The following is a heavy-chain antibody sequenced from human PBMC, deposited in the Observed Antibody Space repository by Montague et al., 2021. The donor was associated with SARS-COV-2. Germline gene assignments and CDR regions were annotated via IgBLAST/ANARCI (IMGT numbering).Heavy chain of an antibody. D-gene: IGHD3-3*01. V-gene: IGHV4-31*03. CDR3: ARAPRNIFGVVLTFDY. CDR1: GGSISSGGYY. Sequence: TLSLTCTVSGGSISSGGYYWSWTRQHPGKGLEWIGYIYYSGSTYYNPSLKSRVTISVDTSKNQFSLKLSSVTAADTAVYYCARAPRNIFGVVLTFDYWGQGTLVTVSS. CDR2: IYYSGST. J-gene: IGHJ4*02.